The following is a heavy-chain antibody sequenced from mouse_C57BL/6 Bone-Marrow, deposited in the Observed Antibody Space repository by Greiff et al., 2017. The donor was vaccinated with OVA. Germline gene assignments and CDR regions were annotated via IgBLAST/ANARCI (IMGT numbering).Heavy chain of an antibody. CDR1: GYTFTSYW. V-gene: IGHV1-64*01. D-gene: IGHD2-4*01. CDR2: IHPNSGST. CDR3: AASYCEYDGGPWYFDV. J-gene: IGHJ1*03. Sequence: QVQLQQPGAELVKPGASVKLSCKASGYTFTSYWMHWVKQRPGQGLEWIGMIHPNSGSTNYNEKFKSKATLTVDTSSSTAYMQLSSLTSEDSAVFYCAASYCEYDGGPWYFDVWGTGTTVTVSS.